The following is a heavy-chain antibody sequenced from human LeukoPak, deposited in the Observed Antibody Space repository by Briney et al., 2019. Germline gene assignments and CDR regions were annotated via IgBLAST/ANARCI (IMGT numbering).Heavy chain of an antibody. CDR2: IYYSGST. D-gene: IGHD2-2*01. V-gene: IGHV4-31*03. CDR3: ARNSPNLVVPAAIAHFDY. Sequence: SETLSLTCTVSGGSISSGGYYWSWIRQHPGKGLEWIGYIYYSGSTYYNPSLKSRVTISVDTSKNQFSPKLSSVTAADTAVYYCARNSPNLVVPAAIAHFDYWGQGTLVTVSS. J-gene: IGHJ4*02. CDR1: GGSISSGGYY.